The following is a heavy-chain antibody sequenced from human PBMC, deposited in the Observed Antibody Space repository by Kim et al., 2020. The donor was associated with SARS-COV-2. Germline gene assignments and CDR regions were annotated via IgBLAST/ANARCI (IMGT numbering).Heavy chain of an antibody. V-gene: IGHV3-21*01. CDR2: ISSSSSYI. J-gene: IGHJ6*03. Sequence: GGSLRLSCAASGFTFSSYSMNWVRQAPGKGLEWVSSISSSSSYIYYADSVKGRFTISRDNAKNSLYLQMNSLRAEDTAVYYCAGVGDFWSGLYYYYYMDVWGKGTTVTVSS. CDR1: GFTFSSYS. CDR3: AGVGDFWSGLYYYYYMDV. D-gene: IGHD3-3*01.